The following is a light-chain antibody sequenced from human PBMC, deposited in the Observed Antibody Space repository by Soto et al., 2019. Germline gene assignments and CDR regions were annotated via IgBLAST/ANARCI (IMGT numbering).Light chain of an antibody. V-gene: IGKV3-15*01. CDR3: QQYNNWPLT. CDR2: GTS. J-gene: IGKJ4*01. Sequence: ETVMTQSPATLSVSPGERATLSCRASQSVSTNLAWYQQKPGQAPRLLIYGTSTRATGIPARFSGSGSGTEFTLTISSLQSEDCSVYYCQQYNNWPLTFGGGTRVEIK. CDR1: QSVSTN.